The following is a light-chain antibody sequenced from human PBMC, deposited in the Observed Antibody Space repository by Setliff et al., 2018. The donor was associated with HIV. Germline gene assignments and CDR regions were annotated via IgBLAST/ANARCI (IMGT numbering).Light chain of an antibody. Sequence: DIVMAQSPDSLAVSLGERAILNCRSSQTVLYSSNNKNYLAWYQQKPGQPPKLLIYWASTRESGVPDRFSGSGSGTDFTLTISSLQAEDVAVYYCQQYFSTPRTFGGGTKVDIK. CDR3: QQYFSTPRT. V-gene: IGKV4-1*01. CDR2: WAS. J-gene: IGKJ4*01. CDR1: QTVLYSSNNKNY.